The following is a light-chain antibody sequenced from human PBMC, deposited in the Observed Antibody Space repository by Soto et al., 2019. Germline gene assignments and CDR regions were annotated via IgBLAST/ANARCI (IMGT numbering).Light chain of an antibody. J-gene: IGLJ2*01. Sequence: QSVLTQPPSASGTPGQRVTISCSGTNSNVGSYTVDWYQQIPGTAPKLLIYRYTQRPSGVSDRFSGSKSGTSASLAISGLQSEDEADYYCAAWDDSLDSPVFGGGTKVTVL. CDR3: AAWDDSLDSPV. V-gene: IGLV1-44*01. CDR1: NSNVGSYT. CDR2: RYT.